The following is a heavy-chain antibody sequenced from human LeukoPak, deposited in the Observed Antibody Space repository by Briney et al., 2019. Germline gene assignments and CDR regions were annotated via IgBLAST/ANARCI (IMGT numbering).Heavy chain of an antibody. V-gene: IGHV3-74*01. CDR1: GFTFSNYR. J-gene: IGHJ4*02. D-gene: IGHD5-12*01. CDR2: INGDGTST. Sequence: GGSLRLSCAASGFTFSNYRMHWVRLAPGKGLVWVSRINGDGTSTSYADSVKGRFTISRDNAKNTLCLQMNSLRAEDTAVYYCASPQPYSAYDSWGQGTLVTVSS. CDR3: ASPQPYSAYDS.